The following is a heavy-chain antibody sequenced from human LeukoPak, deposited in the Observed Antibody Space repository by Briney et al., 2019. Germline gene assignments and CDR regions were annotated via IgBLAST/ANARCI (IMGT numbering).Heavy chain of an antibody. CDR2: ISHSGST. CDR1: GGSFSGYY. J-gene: IGHJ4*02. D-gene: IGHD5-18*01. Sequence: PSETLSLTCAVYGGSFSGYYWSWIRQPPGKGLEWIGEISHSGSTNYNPSLKSRVTISVDTSKNQFSLKLSSVTAADTAVYYCARNVDTAMVGFDYWGQGTLVTVSS. V-gene: IGHV4-34*01. CDR3: ARNVDTAMVGFDY.